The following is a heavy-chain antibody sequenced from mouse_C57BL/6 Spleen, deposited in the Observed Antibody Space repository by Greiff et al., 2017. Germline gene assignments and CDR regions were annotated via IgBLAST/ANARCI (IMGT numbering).Heavy chain of an antibody. CDR3: ATQRSAYDSNSDYYAMDY. D-gene: IGHD2-5*01. CDR2: IYPGDGDT. J-gene: IGHJ4*01. Sequence: QVQLQQSGAELVKPGASVKISCKASGYAFSSYWMNWVKQRPGKGLEWIGQIYPGDGDTNYNGKFKGKATLTEDKSSSTAYMQLSSLTSEDSAVYYCATQRSAYDSNSDYYAMDYWGQGTSVTVYS. CDR1: GYAFSSYW. V-gene: IGHV1-80*01.